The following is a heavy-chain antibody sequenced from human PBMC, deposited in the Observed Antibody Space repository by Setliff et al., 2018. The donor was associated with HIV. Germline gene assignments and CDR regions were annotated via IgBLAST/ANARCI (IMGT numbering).Heavy chain of an antibody. CDR3: ARGVTHPPPFGAFDI. CDR1: GGSISTYY. D-gene: IGHD5-18*01. Sequence: SETLSLTCNVSGGSISTYYWSWIRQPPGKGLEWLGYVSYSGSTKYNPSLKSRLTISVDTSKNQFSLKLRSVTAADTAFYYCARGVTHPPPFGAFDIWGLGTLVTVSS. V-gene: IGHV4-59*01. CDR2: VSYSGST. J-gene: IGHJ3*02.